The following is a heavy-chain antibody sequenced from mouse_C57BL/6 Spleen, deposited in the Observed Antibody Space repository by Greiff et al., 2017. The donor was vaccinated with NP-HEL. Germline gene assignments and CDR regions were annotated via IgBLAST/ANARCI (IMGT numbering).Heavy chain of an antibody. V-gene: IGHV5-17*01. CDR1: GFTFSDYG. J-gene: IGHJ4*01. CDR3: ARDGYYFYYYAMDY. D-gene: IGHD2-3*01. CDR2: ISSGSSTI. Sequence: VQLKESGGGLVKPGGSLKLSCAASGFTFSDYGMHWVRQAPEKGLEWVAYISSGSSTIYYADTVKGRFTISRDNAKNTLFLQMTSLRSDDTAMYYCARDGYYFYYYAMDYWGQGTSVTVSS.